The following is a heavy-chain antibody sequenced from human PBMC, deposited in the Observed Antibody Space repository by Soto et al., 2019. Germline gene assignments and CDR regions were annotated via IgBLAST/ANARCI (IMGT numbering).Heavy chain of an antibody. J-gene: IGHJ6*02. Sequence: QVQLVQSGPEVKKPGSSVQVSCQASGGTFSSYTISWVRQAPGQGLEWMGRIITMLGITNYAQKFRGRVTITADKSTSTAYMDLSSLRSEDTAVYYCAREEREYDFLTGYSAMDVWGQGTTVTV. CDR1: GGTFSSYT. V-gene: IGHV1-69*08. CDR2: IITMLGIT. CDR3: AREEREYDFLTGYSAMDV. D-gene: IGHD3-9*01.